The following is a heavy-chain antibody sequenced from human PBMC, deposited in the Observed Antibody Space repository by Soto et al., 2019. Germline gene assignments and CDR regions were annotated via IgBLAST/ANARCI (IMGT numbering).Heavy chain of an antibody. D-gene: IGHD1-7*01. CDR1: GFTFSSYA. J-gene: IGHJ4*02. Sequence: EVQLLESGGGLVQPGGSLRRSCAASGFTFSSYAMSWVRQAPGKGLEWVSAISGSGGSTYYADSVKGLFTISRDNSKNTLYLQMNSLRAEDTAVYYCAKDIRGNWNYSLFYYWGQGTLVTVSS. CDR3: AKDIRGNWNYSLFYY. V-gene: IGHV3-23*01. CDR2: ISGSGGST.